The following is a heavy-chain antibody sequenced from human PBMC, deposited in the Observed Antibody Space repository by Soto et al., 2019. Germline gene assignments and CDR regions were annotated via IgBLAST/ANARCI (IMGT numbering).Heavy chain of an antibody. Sequence: SETLSLTCTVSSGSISTYYWSWIRQPPGKGLEWIGYIYYSGSTNHNPSLKSRVTISVDTSKNQFSLKLSSVTVADTAVYYCARDNSNSGAFDIWGQGTMVTVSS. J-gene: IGHJ3*02. CDR2: IYYSGST. CDR3: ARDNSNSGAFDI. CDR1: SGSISTYY. V-gene: IGHV4-59*01. D-gene: IGHD4-4*01.